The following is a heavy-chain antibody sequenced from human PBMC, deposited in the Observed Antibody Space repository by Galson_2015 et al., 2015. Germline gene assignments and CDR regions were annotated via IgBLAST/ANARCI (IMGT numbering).Heavy chain of an antibody. CDR2: ISWDDDK. CDR1: GFSLSTRGLG. V-gene: IGHV2-5*02. J-gene: IGHJ4*02. Sequence: PALVKPTQTLTLTCTFSGFSLSTRGLGVGWIRQPPGKALEWLALISWDDDKRYSPSLKSRLTITKDTSKNQVVLTMTNMDPVDTATYCCAHRRGSGYDYGEGYFDYWGQGTLVTVSS. D-gene: IGHD5-12*01. CDR3: AHRRGSGYDYGEGYFDY.